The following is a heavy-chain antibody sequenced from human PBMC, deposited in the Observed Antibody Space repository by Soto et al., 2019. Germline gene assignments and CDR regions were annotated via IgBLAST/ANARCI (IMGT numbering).Heavy chain of an antibody. CDR2: INHSGST. CDR1: GGSFSGYY. Sequence: SETLSLTCAVYGGSFSGYYWSWIRQPPGKGLEWIGEINHSGSTNYNPSLKSRVTISVDTSKNQFSLKLSSVTAADTAVYYCARFYTNYLVGYYYYGMDIWGQGTTLTVSS. V-gene: IGHV4-34*01. D-gene: IGHD4-4*01. J-gene: IGHJ6*02. CDR3: ARFYTNYLVGYYYYGMDI.